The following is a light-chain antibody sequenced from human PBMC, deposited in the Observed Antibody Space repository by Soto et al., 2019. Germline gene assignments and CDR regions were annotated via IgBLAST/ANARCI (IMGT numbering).Light chain of an antibody. CDR3: QQLKSYPLS. CDR2: DAS. Sequence: DIQLTQSPSFLSASVGDRVSITCWASQAIGNYLVWYQEKPGTAPKLLIYDASALQSVVPSRFSGSVSGTVSTLTISALQPEDIATYYCQQLKSYPLSFGGGTKVEIK. CDR1: QAIGNY. V-gene: IGKV1-9*01. J-gene: IGKJ4*01.